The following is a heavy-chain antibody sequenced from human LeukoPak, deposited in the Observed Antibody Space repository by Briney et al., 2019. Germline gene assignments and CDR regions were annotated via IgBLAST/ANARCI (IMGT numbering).Heavy chain of an antibody. Sequence: GASVKVSCKVSGYTLTELSMHWVRQAPGKGLEWMGGFDPEDGETIYAQKFQGRVTMTEDTSTDTAYMELSSLRSEDTAVYYCATAPSGWYGGWFDPWGQGTLVTVSS. CDR1: GYTLTELS. CDR2: FDPEDGET. J-gene: IGHJ5*02. CDR3: ATAPSGWYGGWFDP. D-gene: IGHD6-19*01. V-gene: IGHV1-24*01.